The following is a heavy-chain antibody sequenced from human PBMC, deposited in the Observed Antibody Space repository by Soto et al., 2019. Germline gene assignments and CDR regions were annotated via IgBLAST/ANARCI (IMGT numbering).Heavy chain of an antibody. J-gene: IGHJ4*02. CDR1: GFTFSSYA. CDR3: TKRGSGSQFAY. V-gene: IGHV3-23*01. D-gene: IGHD1-26*01. Sequence: EVQLLESGGGLVQPGGSLRLSCAASGFTFSSYAMSWVRQAPGTGLEWVSVISGSGGSTYYADSVKGRFTISSDNSKNTLYLQMNSLRAEDTAVYYCTKRGSGSQFAYWGQGTLVTVSS. CDR2: ISGSGGST.